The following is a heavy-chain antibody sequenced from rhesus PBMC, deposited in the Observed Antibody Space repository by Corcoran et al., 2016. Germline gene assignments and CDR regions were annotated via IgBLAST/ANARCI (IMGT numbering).Heavy chain of an antibody. Sequence: QLQLQESGPGLVKPSETLSVTCAVSGGSLSSSYWSWIRQAPGKGLEWIGYIYGSGSSTNYNPSLKRRVTLSVDPSKNQLSLKLSSVTAADTAVYYCARPLWTGAFLFGYWGQGVLVTVSS. J-gene: IGHJ4*01. CDR1: GGSLSSSY. D-gene: IGHD3-3*01. CDR3: ARPLWTGAFLFGY. V-gene: IGHV4-169*01. CDR2: IYGSGSST.